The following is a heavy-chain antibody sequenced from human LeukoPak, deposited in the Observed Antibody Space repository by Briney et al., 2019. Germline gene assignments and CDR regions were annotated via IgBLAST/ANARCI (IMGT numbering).Heavy chain of an antibody. Sequence: ATVKISCKVSGYTFTDYYMHWVQQAPGKGLEWMGLVDPEDGETRYAEKFQGRVTITADTSTDTAYMELSSLRSEDTAVYYCATLELERRSDIDYWGQGTLVTVSS. CDR3: ATLELERRSDIDY. J-gene: IGHJ4*01. CDR2: VDPEDGET. D-gene: IGHD1-1*01. CDR1: GYTFTDYY. V-gene: IGHV1-69-2*01.